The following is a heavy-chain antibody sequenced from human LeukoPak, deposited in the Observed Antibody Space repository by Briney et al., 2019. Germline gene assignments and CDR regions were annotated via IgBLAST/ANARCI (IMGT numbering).Heavy chain of an antibody. D-gene: IGHD2-2*01. CDR3: ARVVVPASDWFDP. CDR1: GYTFTGYY. J-gene: IGHJ5*02. V-gene: IGHV1-2*02. Sequence: ASVKVSCKASGYTFTGYYMHWVRQAPGQGLEWMGWINPNSGGTNYAQKSQGRVTMTRDTSISTAYMELSRLRSDDTAVYYRARVVVPASDWFDPWGQGTLVTVSS. CDR2: INPNSGGT.